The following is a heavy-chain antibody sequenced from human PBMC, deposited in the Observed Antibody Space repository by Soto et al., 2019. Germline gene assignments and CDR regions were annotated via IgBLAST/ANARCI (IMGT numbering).Heavy chain of an antibody. CDR1: GFTFNRYG. V-gene: IGHV3-33*01. CDR3: ARGVDYFDY. Sequence: QVQLVESGGGVVQPGRSLRLSCAASGFTFNRYGMHWVRQAPGKGLEWVAVIWYDGSSEYYADSVKGRFTISRDNSKNTLFLQMNSRRAEDTAVYYCARGVDYFDYWGQGTLVTVSS. CDR2: IWYDGSSE. J-gene: IGHJ4*02.